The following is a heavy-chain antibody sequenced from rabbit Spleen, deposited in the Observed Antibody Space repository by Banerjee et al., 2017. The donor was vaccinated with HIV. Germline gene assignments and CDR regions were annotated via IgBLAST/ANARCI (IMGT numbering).Heavy chain of an antibody. D-gene: IGHD8-1*01. CDR3: ARLTGGSANLWL. J-gene: IGHJ3*01. V-gene: IGHV1S45*01. CDR2: MWTGSSGST. CDR1: GFSFSSSCW. Sequence: QEQLVESGGGLVQPEGSLTLTCTASGFSFSSSCWTCWVRQVPGKGLEWIACMWTGSSGSTYYANWAKGRFTISKTSSTTVTLQMTSLTGADTATYFCARLTGGSANLWLWGQGTLVTVS.